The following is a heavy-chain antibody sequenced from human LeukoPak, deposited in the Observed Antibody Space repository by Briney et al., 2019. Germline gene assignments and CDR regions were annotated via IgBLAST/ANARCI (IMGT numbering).Heavy chain of an antibody. D-gene: IGHD5-24*01. CDR1: GFTFSSYA. CDR2: IKQDGSEK. V-gene: IGHV3-7*01. J-gene: IGHJ6*03. CDR3: ARENPEWGVATITYYYYMDV. Sequence: GGSLRLSCAASGFTFSSYAMHWARQAPGKGLEWVANIKQDGSEKYYVDSVKGRFTISRDNAKNSLYLQMNSLRAEDTAVYYCARENPEWGVATITYYYYMDVWGKGTTVTISS.